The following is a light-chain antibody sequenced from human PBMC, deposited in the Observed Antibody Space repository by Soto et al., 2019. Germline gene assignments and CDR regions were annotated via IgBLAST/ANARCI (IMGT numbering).Light chain of an antibody. CDR2: GAS. J-gene: IGKJ1*01. CDR3: QQYNNWLWT. Sequence: EIVMTQSPATLSVSPGERATLSCRASQSVSSNLAWYQQKPGQAPRLLIYGASTRATGIPARFSGSGSGTEFTLNISSLQSEDFAVYYCQQYNNWLWTFGQGTKVEIK. V-gene: IGKV3-15*01. CDR1: QSVSSN.